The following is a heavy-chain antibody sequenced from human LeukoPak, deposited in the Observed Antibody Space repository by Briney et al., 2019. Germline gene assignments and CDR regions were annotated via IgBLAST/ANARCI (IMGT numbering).Heavy chain of an antibody. Sequence: GGSLRLSCSASGFTFTGYAMHWVRQAPGKGLEYVSGIGSDGFSAFYADSMKDRVTISRDNSKSTVHLQMTSLRVEDTAVYFCVRDVDYYASGSYLGYFDYWGQGTLVTVSS. V-gene: IGHV3-64D*06. CDR2: IGSDGFSA. CDR3: VRDVDYYASGSYLGYFDY. J-gene: IGHJ4*02. D-gene: IGHD3-10*01. CDR1: GFTFTGYA.